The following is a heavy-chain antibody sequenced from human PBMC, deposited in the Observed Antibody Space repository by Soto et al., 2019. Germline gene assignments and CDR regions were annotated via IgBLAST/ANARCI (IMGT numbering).Heavy chain of an antibody. CDR1: GYTFTSYA. Sequence: ASVKVSCKASGYTFTSYAMHWVRQAPGQRLEWMGWINAGNSNTKYSQKFQGRVTITRDTSASTAYVELSSLRSEDTAVYYCARDSTPSSSDYYYCMDVCGQRTT. CDR3: ARDSTPSSSDYYYCMDV. J-gene: IGHJ6*01. V-gene: IGHV1-3*01. CDR2: INAGNSNT. D-gene: IGHD6-6*01.